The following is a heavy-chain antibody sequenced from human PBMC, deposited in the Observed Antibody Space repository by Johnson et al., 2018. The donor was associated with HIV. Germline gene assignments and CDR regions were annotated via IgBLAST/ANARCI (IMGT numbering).Heavy chain of an antibody. CDR1: GFTFSSYW. CDR3: AKDLIELQGAFDI. D-gene: IGHD1-26*01. V-gene: IGHV3-30*02. J-gene: IGHJ3*02. CDR2: IRYDGSNK. Sequence: VQLVESGGGLVQPGGSLRLSCEASGFTFSSYWMSWVRQAPGKGLEWVAFIRYDGSNKYYADSVKGRFTISRDNSKNTLYLQMNSLRAEDTAVYYCAKDLIELQGAFDIWGQGTMVTVSS.